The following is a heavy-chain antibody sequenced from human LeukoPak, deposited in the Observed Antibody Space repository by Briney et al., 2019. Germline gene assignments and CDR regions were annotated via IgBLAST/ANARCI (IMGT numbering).Heavy chain of an antibody. Sequence: SEALSLTCTVSAGSISSSSYYWGWIRQPPGKGLEWIGSIYYSGTTYYNPSLKSRVTISVDTSKNQFSLEVTSVTATDTALNYCARHNRGLGQLGSYLKTEVDYWGQGTLVTVSS. D-gene: IGHD3-16*02. CDR3: ARHNRGLGQLGSYLKTEVDY. V-gene: IGHV4-39*01. J-gene: IGHJ4*02. CDR1: AGSISSSSYY. CDR2: IYYSGTT.